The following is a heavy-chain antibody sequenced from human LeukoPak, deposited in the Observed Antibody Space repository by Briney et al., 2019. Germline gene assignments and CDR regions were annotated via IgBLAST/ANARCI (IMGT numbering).Heavy chain of an antibody. V-gene: IGHV1-8*01. J-gene: IGHJ5*02. D-gene: IGHD4-23*01. CDR3: ARDYGGNSGWFDP. CDR2: MNPNSGNT. CDR1: GYTFTNYD. Sequence: ASVNVSCKAFGYTFTNYDLNWVRQATGQGPEWIGWMNPNSGNTGYAQKFQGRVTLTRSTSISTAYMELRSLTSEDTAVYYCARDYGGNSGWFDPWGQGTLVTVSS.